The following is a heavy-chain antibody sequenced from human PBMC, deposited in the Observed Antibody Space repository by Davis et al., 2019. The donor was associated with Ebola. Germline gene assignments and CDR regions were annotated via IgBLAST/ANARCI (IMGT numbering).Heavy chain of an antibody. CDR1: GFTFSRYA. Sequence: PGGSLRLSCSASGFTFSRYALHWVRQAPGKGLEWVTNIRQDGSATSYVDSVRGRFAISRDNAENSLYLQMNSLRAEDTAIYYCARTGDYDSAFDIWGQGTLVTVSS. CDR2: IRQDGSAT. CDR3: ARTGDYDSAFDI. V-gene: IGHV3-7*03. D-gene: IGHD4-17*01. J-gene: IGHJ3*02.